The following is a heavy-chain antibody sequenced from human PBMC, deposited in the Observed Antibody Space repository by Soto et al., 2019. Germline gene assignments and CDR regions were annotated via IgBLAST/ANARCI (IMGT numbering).Heavy chain of an antibody. J-gene: IGHJ3*02. CDR2: MNPNSGNT. CDR3: AYGRGGFDI. D-gene: IGHD2-15*01. V-gene: IGHV1-8*01. Sequence: QVQLVQSGAEVTKPGASVKVSCKASGYTFTSYDINWVRQATGQGLEWMGWMNPNSGNTGYAQKFQVRDTMSRNTSVSTAYLELSRLRSEDTAVYYCAYGRGGFDIWGQGTMVTVSS. CDR1: GYTFTSYD.